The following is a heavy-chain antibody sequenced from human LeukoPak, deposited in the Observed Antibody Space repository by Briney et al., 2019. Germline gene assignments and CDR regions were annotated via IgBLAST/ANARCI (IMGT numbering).Heavy chain of an antibody. CDR3: AKDKSQVGVDSASTLVDH. CDR2: IRFDGRDE. J-gene: IGHJ4*02. V-gene: IGHV3-30*02. CDR1: GFTFRNFG. D-gene: IGHD2-8*02. Sequence: GGSLTLSCAASGFTFRNFGMHWVRQAPGKGLEWVAFIRFDGRDEYYVDSLKGRFTISRDNSKNTVYLRMNGLTSEDTALYYCAKDKSQVGVDSASTLVDHWGQGTLVIVSS.